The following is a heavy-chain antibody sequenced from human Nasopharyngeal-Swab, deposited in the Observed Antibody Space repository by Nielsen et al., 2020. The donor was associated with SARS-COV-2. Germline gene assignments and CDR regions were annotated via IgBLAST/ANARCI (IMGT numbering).Heavy chain of an antibody. CDR1: GFTFSSYG. CDR2: IWYDGSNK. V-gene: IGHV3-33*08. Sequence: GGSLRLSCAASGFTFSSYGMHWVRQAPGKGLEWVAVIWYDGSNKYYADSVKGRFTISRDNSKSTLYLQMNSLRPEDTAVYYCAREGITIPGGAFDIWGQGTMVTVSS. D-gene: IGHD1-14*01. J-gene: IGHJ3*02. CDR3: AREGITIPGGAFDI.